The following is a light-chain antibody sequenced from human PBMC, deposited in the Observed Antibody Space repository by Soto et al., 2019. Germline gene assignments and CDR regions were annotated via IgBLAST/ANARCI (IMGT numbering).Light chain of an antibody. Sequence: QSVLTQPASVSGSPGQSITISCTGTSSDGGGYNWVSWYQHHPGKAPQLMIYEVSNRPSGVSNRFSGSKSGNTASLTISGLQAEDEADYYCSSYTGSNTLYVFGTGTKVTVL. V-gene: IGLV2-14*01. CDR2: EVS. J-gene: IGLJ1*01. CDR1: SSDGGGYNW. CDR3: SSYTGSNTLYV.